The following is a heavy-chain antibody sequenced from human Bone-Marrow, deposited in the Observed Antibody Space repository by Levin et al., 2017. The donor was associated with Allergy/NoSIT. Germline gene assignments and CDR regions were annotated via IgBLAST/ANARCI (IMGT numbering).Heavy chain of an antibody. Sequence: GGSLRLSCQGSGYNFKTYWITWVRQTPGKGLEWMGRIDPDDSYASYGPSFEGRVTISVDKSIGTAYLQWNSLRASDTAIYYCAKQRDVSVFGTGASDIWGQGTKVTVSS. CDR1: GYNFKTYW. CDR3: AKQRDVSVFGTGASDI. CDR2: IDPDDSYA. D-gene: IGHD3-3*01. J-gene: IGHJ3*02. V-gene: IGHV5-10-1*01.